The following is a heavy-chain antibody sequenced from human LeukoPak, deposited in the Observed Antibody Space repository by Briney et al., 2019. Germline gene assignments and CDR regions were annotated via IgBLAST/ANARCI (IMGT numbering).Heavy chain of an antibody. D-gene: IGHD3-22*01. V-gene: IGHV1-18*01. CDR2: TSAYNGNT. CDR3: ARESGGLYYYDSSGLFDY. Sequence: ASVKVSCKASGYTFTSYGISWVRQAPGQGLEWMGWTSAYNGNTNYAQKLQGRVTMTTDTSTSTAYMELRSLRSDDTAVYYCARESGGLYYYDSSGLFDYWGQGTLVTVSS. J-gene: IGHJ4*02. CDR1: GYTFTSYG.